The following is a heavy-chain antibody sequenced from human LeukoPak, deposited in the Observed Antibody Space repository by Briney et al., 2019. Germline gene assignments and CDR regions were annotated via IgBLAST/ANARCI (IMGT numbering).Heavy chain of an antibody. D-gene: IGHD6-25*01. Sequence: GRSLILSCAASGFTFSSYGIHWVRRAPGKGLEWVAVISYDGSNKFYADSVKGRFTISRDNSNNTLYLQMDSLRVEDTAVYYCAKAASNWFDPWGQGTLVTVSS. CDR3: AKAASNWFDP. CDR1: GFTFSSYG. J-gene: IGHJ5*02. V-gene: IGHV3-30*18. CDR2: ISYDGSNK.